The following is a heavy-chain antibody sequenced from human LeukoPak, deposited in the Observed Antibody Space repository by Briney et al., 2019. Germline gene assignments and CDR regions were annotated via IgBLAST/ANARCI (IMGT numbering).Heavy chain of an antibody. V-gene: IGHV4-59*01. CDR2: IYYSGST. CDR3: ARGYSSSSYYFDS. D-gene: IGHD6-6*01. Sequence: SETLSLTCTISGGSISSYYWSWIRQPPGKGLEWIGYIYYSGSTNYNPSLKSRVTISVDTSKNQFSLTLNSVTAADTAAYYCARGYSSSSYYFDSWGRGTPVTVSS. J-gene: IGHJ4*02. CDR1: GGSISSYY.